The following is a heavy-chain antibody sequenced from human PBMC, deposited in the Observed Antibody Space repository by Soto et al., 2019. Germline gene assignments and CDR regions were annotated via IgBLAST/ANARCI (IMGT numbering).Heavy chain of an antibody. Sequence: GGSLRLSCAASGFTFSSYAMSWVRQAPGKGLEWVSAISGSGGSTYYVDSVKGRLTISRDNSKNTLYLQMNSLRAEDTAVYYCEVLWFGELVHYGMDVWGQGTTVTVSS. V-gene: IGHV3-23*01. D-gene: IGHD3-10*01. CDR3: EVLWFGELVHYGMDV. CDR2: ISGSGGST. J-gene: IGHJ6*02. CDR1: GFTFSSYA.